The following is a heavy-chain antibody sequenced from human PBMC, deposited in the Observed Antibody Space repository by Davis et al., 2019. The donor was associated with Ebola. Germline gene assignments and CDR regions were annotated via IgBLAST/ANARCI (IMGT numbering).Heavy chain of an antibody. J-gene: IGHJ4*02. CDR3: ARGRNPDHADFLVAY. V-gene: IGHV3-23*01. CDR2: ISLSAGIPI. Sequence: PGGSLRLSCVASGLTSSTFTTTPMNWVRQAPGKGLEWVATISLSAGIPIYYADSVKGRFTISRDNSKDTLYLQMDSLRAEDSAVYYCARGRNPDHADFLVAYWGQGTRVTVSS. D-gene: IGHD1-14*01. CDR1: GLTSSTFTTTP.